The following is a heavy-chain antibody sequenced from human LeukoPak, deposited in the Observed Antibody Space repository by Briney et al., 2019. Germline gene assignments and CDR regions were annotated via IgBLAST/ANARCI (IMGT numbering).Heavy chain of an antibody. CDR1: GYTFTSYG. J-gene: IGHJ4*02. V-gene: IGHV1-18*01. CDR2: ISAYNGNT. CDR3: ARGAHFGGYSGYGY. Sequence: ASVKVSCKASGYTFTSYGISWVRQAPGQGLEWMGWISAYNGNTNYAQKLQGRVTMTTDTSTSTAYMELRSLGSDDTAVYYCARGAHFGGYSGYGYWGQGTLVTVSS. D-gene: IGHD5-12*01.